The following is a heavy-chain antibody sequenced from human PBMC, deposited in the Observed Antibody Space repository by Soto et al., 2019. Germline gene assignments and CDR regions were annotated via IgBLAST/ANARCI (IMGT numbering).Heavy chain of an antibody. J-gene: IGHJ4*02. D-gene: IGHD3-22*01. CDR2: ITSDGSSE. CDR3: ATRHTLIVAHYFEY. V-gene: IGHV3-30-3*01. Sequence: QVQLVESGGGVVQPGRSLRLSCAASGFTFSNYAVHWVRQAPGKGLEWVAVITSDGSSEHYADSVKGRFTISRDNSKNTLYLQMNTLRAEDTAVYYCATRHTLIVAHYFEYWGQGTLVTVSS. CDR1: GFTFSNYA.